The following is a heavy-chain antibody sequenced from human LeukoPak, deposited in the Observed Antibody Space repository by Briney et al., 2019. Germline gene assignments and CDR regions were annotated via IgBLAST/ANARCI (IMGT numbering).Heavy chain of an antibody. D-gene: IGHD4-17*01. CDR2: IHSSEGT. Sequence: AETLSLTCTVSGGSLNGYYWGWIRQPPGKGLECIGYIHSSEGTAHNASLKSRLTISLDTSKNQFSLTLSSVTAADTAVYYCARHVYGEGMVVWGQGTTVTVSS. CDR1: GGSLNGYY. V-gene: IGHV4-59*08. CDR3: ARHVYGEGMVV. J-gene: IGHJ6*02.